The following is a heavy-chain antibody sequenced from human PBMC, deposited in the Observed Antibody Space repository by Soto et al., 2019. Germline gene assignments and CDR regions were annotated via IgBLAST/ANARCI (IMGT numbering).Heavy chain of an antibody. CDR3: ARGGYCSSTSCYIYTDAFDI. D-gene: IGHD2-2*02. J-gene: IGHJ3*02. CDR2: IIPILGIA. V-gene: IGHV1-69*02. CDR1: GGTFSSYT. Sequence: QVQLMQSGAEVKKPGSSVKVSCKASGGTFSSYTISWVRQAPGQGLEWMGRIIPILGIANYAQKFQGRVTITADKSTSTAYMELSSLRSEDTAVYYCARGGYCSSTSCYIYTDAFDIWGQGTMVTVSS.